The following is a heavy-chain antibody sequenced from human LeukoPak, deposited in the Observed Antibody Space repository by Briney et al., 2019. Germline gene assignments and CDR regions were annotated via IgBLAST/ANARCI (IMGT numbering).Heavy chain of an antibody. CDR1: GGSFSGYY. CDR3: AVVSDCSSTSCYVNY. V-gene: IGHV4-34*01. D-gene: IGHD2-2*01. J-gene: IGHJ4*02. Sequence: SETLSLTCAVYGGSFSGYYWSWIRQPPGKGLEWIGEINHSGSTNYNPSLKSRVTISVHTSKNQFSLKLSSVTAADTAVYYCAVVSDCSSTSCYVNYWGQGTLVTVSS. CDR2: INHSGST.